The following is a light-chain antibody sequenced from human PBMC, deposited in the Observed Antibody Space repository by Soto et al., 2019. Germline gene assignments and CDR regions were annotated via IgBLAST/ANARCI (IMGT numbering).Light chain of an antibody. Sequence: DIQLTQSPSSLSASVGDRVPITCQASQDISNHLNWYQQKPWKAPNLLIYDAYELETGVTSRFIGGGSVTFFSFTINSRQPQDITIYYCQMHDGVPVFGPGTKVEI. CDR3: QMHDGVPV. J-gene: IGKJ3*01. CDR2: DAY. V-gene: IGKV1-33*01. CDR1: QDISNH.